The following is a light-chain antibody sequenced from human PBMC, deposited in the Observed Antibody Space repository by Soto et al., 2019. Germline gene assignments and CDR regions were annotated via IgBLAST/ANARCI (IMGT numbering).Light chain of an antibody. CDR2: DVX. Sequence: QSALTQPASVSGSPGQSITISCTGTSSDIGHYNYVSWYQHHPGKAPKLMIYDVXXRPXGVSNRFSGSKSGNTASLTISGXXXXXXXDYYCSSYATNRDVLFGGGTKLTVL. J-gene: IGLJ2*01. CDR1: SSDIGHYNY. V-gene: IGLV2-14*03. CDR3: SSYATNRDVL.